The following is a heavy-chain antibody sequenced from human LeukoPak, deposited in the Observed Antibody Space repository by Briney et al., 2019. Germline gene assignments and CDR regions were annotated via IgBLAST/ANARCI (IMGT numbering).Heavy chain of an antibody. CDR3: ARGIVPAATHNWFDP. Sequence: ASVKVSCKASGYTVTSYDINWVRQATGQGLEWMGWMNPNSGNTGYAQKFQGRVTMTRNTSISTAYMELSSLRSEDTAVYYCARGIVPAATHNWFDPWGQGTLVTVSS. CDR1: GYTVTSYD. V-gene: IGHV1-8*01. CDR2: MNPNSGNT. J-gene: IGHJ5*02. D-gene: IGHD2-2*01.